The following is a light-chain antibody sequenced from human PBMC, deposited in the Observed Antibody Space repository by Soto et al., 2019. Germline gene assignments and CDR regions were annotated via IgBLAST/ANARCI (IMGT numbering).Light chain of an antibody. Sequence: EIVVTQSPATLSVSPGETVTLSCRASQSVSSMLGWYQKTPGQAPRLLIYGASTRATGIPARFSGSGSGTEFSLTIRILQSEDSAAYYCQQYNGWPPHTFGQGTKLEIK. J-gene: IGKJ2*01. CDR3: QQYNGWPPHT. CDR1: QSVSSM. V-gene: IGKV3-15*01. CDR2: GAS.